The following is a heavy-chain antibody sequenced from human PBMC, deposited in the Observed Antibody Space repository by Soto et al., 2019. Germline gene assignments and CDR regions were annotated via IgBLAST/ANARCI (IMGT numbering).Heavy chain of an antibody. CDR3: ASIALGSSGWYGIDY. J-gene: IGHJ4*02. V-gene: IGHV3-30-3*01. CDR1: GFTFSSYA. D-gene: IGHD6-19*01. CDR2: ISYDGSNK. Sequence: QVQLVESGGGVVQPGRSLRLSCAASGFTFSSYAMHWVRQAPGKGLEWVAVISYDGSNKYYADSVKGRFTISRDNSKNTLYLQMNSLRAEDTAVYYCASIALGSSGWYGIDYWGRGTLVTVSS.